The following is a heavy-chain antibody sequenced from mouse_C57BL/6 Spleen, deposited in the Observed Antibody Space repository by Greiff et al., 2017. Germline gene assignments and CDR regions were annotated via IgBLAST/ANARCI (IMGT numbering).Heavy chain of an antibody. CDR1: GYTFTSYW. Sequence: QVQLQQPGAELVKPGASVKLSCKASGYTFTSYWMQWVKQRPGQGLEWIGEIDPSDSYTNYNQKFKGKATLTVDTSSSTAYMQLSSLTSEDSAVYYGARSRITTGIAYWGQGTLVTVSA. CDR3: ARSRITTGIAY. CDR2: IDPSDSYT. V-gene: IGHV1-50*01. J-gene: IGHJ3*01. D-gene: IGHD1-1*01.